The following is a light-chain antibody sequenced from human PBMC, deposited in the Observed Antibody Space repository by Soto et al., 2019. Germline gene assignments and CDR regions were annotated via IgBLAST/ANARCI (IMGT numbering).Light chain of an antibody. V-gene: IGLV2-14*03. CDR1: SSDIGAYNF. Sequence: SALTQPASVSGSPGQSITISCTGTSSDIGAYNFVSWYQQHPGKAPKLMLYDVNIRPSGVSNRFSGSKSGNTASLPISGLQAEDEADYYCTSWTTSTTMIFGGGTKVTVL. J-gene: IGLJ2*01. CDR3: TSWTTSTTMI. CDR2: DVN.